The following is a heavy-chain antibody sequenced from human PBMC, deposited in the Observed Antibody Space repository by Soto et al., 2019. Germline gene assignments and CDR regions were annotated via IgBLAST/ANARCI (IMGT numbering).Heavy chain of an antibody. D-gene: IGHD3-22*01. CDR3: ARIDYYDSSGYYYVVDY. CDR1: GGSISSSSYY. V-gene: IGHV4-39*01. CDR2: IYYSGST. J-gene: IGHJ4*02. Sequence: SETLSLTCTVSGGSISSSSYYWGWIRQPPGKGLEWIGSIYYSGSTYYNPSLKSRVTISVDTSKNQFSLKLSSVTAADTAVYYCARIDYYDSSGYYYVVDYWGQGTLVTVSS.